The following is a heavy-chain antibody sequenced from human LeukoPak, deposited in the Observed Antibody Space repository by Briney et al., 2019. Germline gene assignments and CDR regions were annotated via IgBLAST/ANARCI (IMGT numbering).Heavy chain of an antibody. CDR2: MNPNSGNT. J-gene: IGHJ6*03. Sequence: ASLKVSCNASGYAISRYDINWVRQATGEGVEWMGRMNPNSGNTGYEQKFEGRVIMTRRTSIRTAHKELSSLRPDDTAVYYCARGVVPAATYDYYYMDVWGKGTTVTVSS. CDR1: GYAISRYD. CDR3: ARGVVPAATYDYYYMDV. D-gene: IGHD2-2*01. V-gene: IGHV1-8*01.